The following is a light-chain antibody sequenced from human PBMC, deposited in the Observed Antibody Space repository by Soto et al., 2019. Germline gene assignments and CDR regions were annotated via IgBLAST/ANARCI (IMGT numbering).Light chain of an antibody. Sequence: EIVLTQSPATLSLSPGERATLACRASQSVSSYLAWYQQNPGQAPRLLIYDASNRATGIPARFSGSGSGTDFTLIISSLEPENFEVYYCQQRSNWPPYTFGQGTKLEIK. V-gene: IGKV3-11*01. CDR2: DAS. J-gene: IGKJ2*01. CDR1: QSVSSY. CDR3: QQRSNWPPYT.